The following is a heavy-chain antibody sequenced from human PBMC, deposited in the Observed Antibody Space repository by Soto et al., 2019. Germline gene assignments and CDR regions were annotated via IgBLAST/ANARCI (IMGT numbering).Heavy chain of an antibody. D-gene: IGHD3-16*02. Sequence: SETLSLTCAVYGGSFSGYYWSWIRQPPGKGLEWIGEINHSGSTNYNPSLKSRVTISVDTSKNQFSLKLSSVTAADTAVYYCARDLYDYVWGSYRSDAFDIWGQGTMVTVSS. CDR1: GGSFSGYY. V-gene: IGHV4-34*01. CDR3: ARDLYDYVWGSYRSDAFDI. J-gene: IGHJ3*02. CDR2: INHSGST.